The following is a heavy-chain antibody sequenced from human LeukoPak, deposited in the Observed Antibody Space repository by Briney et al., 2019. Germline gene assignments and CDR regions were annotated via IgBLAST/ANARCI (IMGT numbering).Heavy chain of an antibody. J-gene: IGHJ4*02. CDR3: ARSGGAGYSGYDRDFDY. Sequence: PGGSLRLSCAASGFTFSSYSMNWVRQAPGKGLEWVSSISSSSSYIYYADSVKGRFTISRDSAKNSLYLQMNSLRAEDTAVYYCARSGGAGYSGYDRDFDYWGQGTLVTVSS. D-gene: IGHD5-12*01. CDR2: ISSSSSYI. V-gene: IGHV3-21*01. CDR1: GFTFSSYS.